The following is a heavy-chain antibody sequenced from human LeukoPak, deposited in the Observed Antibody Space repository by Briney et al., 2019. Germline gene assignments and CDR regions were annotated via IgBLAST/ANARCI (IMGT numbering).Heavy chain of an antibody. CDR2: IKENSVGGTI. J-gene: IGHJ4*02. CDR1: GFTFNKSW. Sequence: PGGTLRLSCGASGFTFNKSWMSWVRQPPGKGLEWVGRIKENSVGGTIDYAAPVQGRFTISRDDSKNTVYLEMNTLKTEDTAVYYCTAGLGLTNDDSWGQGTLVTISS. CDR3: TAGLGLTNDDS. D-gene: IGHD2-8*01. V-gene: IGHV3-15*01.